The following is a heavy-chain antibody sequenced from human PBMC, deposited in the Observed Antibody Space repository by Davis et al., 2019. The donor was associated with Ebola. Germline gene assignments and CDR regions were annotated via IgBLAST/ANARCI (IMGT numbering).Heavy chain of an antibody. V-gene: IGHV1-69*04. CDR2: IIPILGIA. D-gene: IGHD2-15*01. CDR1: GGTFSSYA. CDR3: ASYCSGGSCYDKNYYYGMDV. J-gene: IGHJ6*02. Sequence: SVKVSCKASGGTFSSYAISWVRQAPGQGLEWMGRIIPILGIANYAQKFQGRVTITADKSTSTAYMELSSLRSEDTAVYYCASYCSGGSCYDKNYYYGMDVWGQGTTVTVSS.